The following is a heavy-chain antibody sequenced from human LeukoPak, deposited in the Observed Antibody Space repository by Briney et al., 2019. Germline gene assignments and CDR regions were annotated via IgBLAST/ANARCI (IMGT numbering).Heavy chain of an antibody. CDR3: ARDIWSGYVGGSYRANWFDT. J-gene: IGHJ5*01. CDR2: INPDFGVT. V-gene: IGHV1-2*02. Sequence: ASVKVSCKASGYTFTGYYVHWVRQAPGQGLEWMGWINPDFGVTNYAQNFQGRVTLTRDTSINTAYMELNNLSFDDTAVYYCARDIWSGYVGGSYRANWFDTWGQGTLITVSS. D-gene: IGHD3-16*02. CDR1: GYTFTGYY.